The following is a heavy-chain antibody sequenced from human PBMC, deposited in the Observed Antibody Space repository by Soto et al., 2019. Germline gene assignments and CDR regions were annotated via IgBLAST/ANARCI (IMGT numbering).Heavy chain of an antibody. V-gene: IGHV4-4*02. J-gene: IGHJ6*02. CDR2: IYHLGGT. CDR1: GDSVSSSNC. CDR3: ATMKKPRGYYYGLNV. Sequence: SETLSLTCAVSGDSVSSSNCWTCVRQSPGKGLEWIGEIYHLGGTNYNPSLKSRVTISVDMAKNQVSLKLSSVTAADTAVYYCATMKKPRGYYYGLNVWGQGTTVTVSS.